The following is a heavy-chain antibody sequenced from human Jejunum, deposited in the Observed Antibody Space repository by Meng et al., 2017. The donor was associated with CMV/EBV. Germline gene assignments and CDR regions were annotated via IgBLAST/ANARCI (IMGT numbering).Heavy chain of an antibody. CDR3: ARELPASWEPFDY. J-gene: IGHJ4*02. D-gene: IGHD1-26*01. Sequence: SGFPFSSSEFNCVRQAPGKGLEWLSHINPGGTTIYYADSVKGRFTISRDDAKSSLYLQMSSLRADDTAVYYCARELPASWEPFDYWGQGTLVTVSS. CDR2: INPGGTTI. V-gene: IGHV3-48*03. CDR1: GFPFSSSE.